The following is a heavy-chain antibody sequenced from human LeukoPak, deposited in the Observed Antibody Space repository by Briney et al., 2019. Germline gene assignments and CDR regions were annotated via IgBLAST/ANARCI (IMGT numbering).Heavy chain of an antibody. Sequence: ASVQVSCKASGYTFTSYDINWVRQATGQGLEWMGWMNPNSGNTGYAQKFQGRVTMTRNTSISTAYMELSSLRSEDTAVYYCARLDFWSGYYPDYWGQGTLVTVSS. CDR2: MNPNSGNT. D-gene: IGHD3-3*01. CDR1: GYTFTSYD. CDR3: ARLDFWSGYYPDY. V-gene: IGHV1-8*01. J-gene: IGHJ4*02.